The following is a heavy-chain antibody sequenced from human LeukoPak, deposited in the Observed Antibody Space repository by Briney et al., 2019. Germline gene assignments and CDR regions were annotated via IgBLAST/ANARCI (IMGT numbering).Heavy chain of an antibody. Sequence: GGSLRLSCAASGFTFSNYYMSWIRQAPGKGLEWVSYISSSSSYTNYADSVKGRFTISRDNAKNSLYLQMNSLRAEDTAVYCCARGERRTYLASDYWGQGALVSVSS. J-gene: IGHJ4*02. V-gene: IGHV3-11*05. D-gene: IGHD3-3*02. CDR2: ISSSSSYT. CDR3: ARGERRTYLASDY. CDR1: GFTFSNYY.